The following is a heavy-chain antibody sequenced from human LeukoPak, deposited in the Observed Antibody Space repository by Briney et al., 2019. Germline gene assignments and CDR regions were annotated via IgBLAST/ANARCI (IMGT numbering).Heavy chain of an antibody. V-gene: IGHV3-53*01. D-gene: IGHD1-26*01. Sequence: QTGGSLRLSCAASGFTVSSNYMSWVRQAPGKGLEWVSVIYSGGSTYYADSVKGRFTNSRDNSKNALYLQMNSLRAEDTAVYYCAVVRSSEGHYWGQGTLVTVSS. CDR3: AVVRSSEGHY. CDR1: GFTVSSNY. CDR2: IYSGGST. J-gene: IGHJ4*02.